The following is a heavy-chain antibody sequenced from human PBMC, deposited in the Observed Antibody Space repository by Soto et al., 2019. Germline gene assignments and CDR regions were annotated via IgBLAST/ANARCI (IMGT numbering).Heavy chain of an antibody. Sequence: SETLSLTCAVSGGSISSSNWWSWVRQPPGKGLEWIGEIYHSGSTNYNPSLKSRVTISVDKSKNQFSLKLSSVTAADTAVYYCARGLDYYGSGSYSHWGQGTLVTVSS. CDR2: IYHSGST. J-gene: IGHJ4*02. V-gene: IGHV4-4*02. D-gene: IGHD3-10*01. CDR3: ARGLDYYGSGSYSH. CDR1: GGSISSSNW.